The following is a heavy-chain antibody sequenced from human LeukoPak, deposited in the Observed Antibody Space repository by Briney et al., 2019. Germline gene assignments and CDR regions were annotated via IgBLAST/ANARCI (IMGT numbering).Heavy chain of an antibody. CDR2: ISSSSRYI. CDR1: GFTFSSYS. D-gene: IGHD3-3*01. V-gene: IGHV3-21*01. CDR3: AREYDFWSGSDY. J-gene: IGHJ4*02. Sequence: GGSLRLSCAASGFTFSSYSMNWVRQAPGKGLEWVSSISSSSRYIYYADSVKGRFTISRDNAKNSLYLQMNSLRAEDAAVYYCAREYDFWSGSDYWGQGTLVTVSS.